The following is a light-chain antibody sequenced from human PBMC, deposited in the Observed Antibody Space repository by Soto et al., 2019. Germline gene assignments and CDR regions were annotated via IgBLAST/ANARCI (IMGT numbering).Light chain of an antibody. CDR3: MQATQFVT. J-gene: IGKJ2*01. CDR1: QSLRHRDGNTY. Sequence: DFVLTQTPLSSPVTLGQPASISCRSNQSLRHRDGNTYLSWLQQRPGQPPRLLIYKISKRFSGVPDRFSGSGAGTDFTLKISRVEAEDVGVYYWMQATQFVTFGQGTKLEIK. V-gene: IGKV2-24*01. CDR2: KIS.